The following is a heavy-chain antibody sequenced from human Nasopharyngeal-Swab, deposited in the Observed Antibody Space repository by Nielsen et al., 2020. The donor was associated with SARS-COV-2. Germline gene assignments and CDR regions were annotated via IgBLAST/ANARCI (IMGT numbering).Heavy chain of an antibody. CDR3: ARGTVGVTFDY. J-gene: IGHJ4*02. V-gene: IGHV4-39*07. CDR2: IYSSGST. CDR1: GGSITSSSYY. Sequence: SETLSPTCTVSGGSITSSSYYWVWIRQPPGKGLEWIGTIYSSGSTLYNPSLKTRVILSLGTSKNQFSLKLTSVTAADTAVYYCARGTVGVTFDYWGQGTLVTVSS. D-gene: IGHD1-26*01.